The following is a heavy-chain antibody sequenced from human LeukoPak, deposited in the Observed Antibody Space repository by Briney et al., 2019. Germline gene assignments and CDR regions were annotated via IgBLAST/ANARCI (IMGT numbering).Heavy chain of an antibody. Sequence: SVKVSCKASGYTFTGYYMHWVRQAPGQGLGWMGWINPNSGGTNYAQKFQGRVTMTRDTSISTAYMELSGRRSDDTAVYYCARDPTMVRGVTFDYWGQGTLVTVSS. CDR1: GYTFTGYY. V-gene: IGHV1-2*02. CDR2: INPNSGGT. CDR3: ARDPTMVRGVTFDY. D-gene: IGHD3-10*01. J-gene: IGHJ4*02.